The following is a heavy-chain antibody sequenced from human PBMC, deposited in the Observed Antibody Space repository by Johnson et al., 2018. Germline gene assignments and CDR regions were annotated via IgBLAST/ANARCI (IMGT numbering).Heavy chain of an antibody. J-gene: IGHJ6*02. D-gene: IGHD3-3*01. CDR2: IFNTGNS. Sequence: QVQLQESGPKLVKPSETLSLTCTVSGGSISNFYWSWLRQPPGKGLEWIGYIFNTGNSNYNPSLKSLVAIPVHTSKNHFSLHLSPVTAADTAVYYCARGFASPLDEFWSGRYSSYYYGMDVWGQGTTVTVSS. CDR1: GGSISNFY. CDR3: ARGFASPLDEFWSGRYSSYYYGMDV. V-gene: IGHV4-59*01.